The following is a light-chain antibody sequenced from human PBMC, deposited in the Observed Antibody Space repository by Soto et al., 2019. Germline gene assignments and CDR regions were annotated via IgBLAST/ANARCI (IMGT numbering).Light chain of an antibody. Sequence: EIVLTQSPGTLSLSPGERATLSCRASQSVSSSSLAWYQQKPGQAPRLLIYGASSRATGIPDRFSGSGSGTDFTLTISRLEPEDFAVFYCQPYGSSPYTFGQGTKLELK. J-gene: IGKJ2*01. CDR1: QSVSSSS. CDR2: GAS. V-gene: IGKV3-20*01. CDR3: QPYGSSPYT.